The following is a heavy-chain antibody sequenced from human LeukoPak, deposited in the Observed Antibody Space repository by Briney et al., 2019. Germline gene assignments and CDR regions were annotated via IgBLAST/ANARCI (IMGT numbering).Heavy chain of an antibody. V-gene: IGHV1-69*05. CDR1: GGTFSSYA. J-gene: IGHJ6*03. CDR2: IIPIFGTA. Sequence: SVKVSCKASGGTFSSYAISWVRQAPGQWLEWMGGIIPIFGTANYAQKFQGRVTITTDESTSTAYMELSSLRSEDTAVYYCATGIVPAAIYYYYYYMDVWGKGTTVTVSS. CDR3: ATGIVPAAIYYYYYYMDV. D-gene: IGHD2-2*02.